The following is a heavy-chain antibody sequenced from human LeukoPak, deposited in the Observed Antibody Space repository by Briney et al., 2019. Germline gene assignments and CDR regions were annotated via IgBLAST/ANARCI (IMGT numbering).Heavy chain of an antibody. Sequence: PGGSLRLSCAASGFTFSNYGMHWVRQAPGKGLEWVAFIRNDGSNKYYGDSVKGRFTISRDHTKNTLYLQMNSLRAEDTAVYYCARDQGTPASPDAFDIWGQGTMVTVSS. CDR2: IRNDGSNK. CDR1: GFTFSNYG. V-gene: IGHV3-30*02. D-gene: IGHD6-6*01. CDR3: ARDQGTPASPDAFDI. J-gene: IGHJ3*02.